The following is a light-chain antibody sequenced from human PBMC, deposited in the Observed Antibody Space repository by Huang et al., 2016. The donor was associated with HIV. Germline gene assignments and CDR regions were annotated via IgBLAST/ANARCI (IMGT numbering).Light chain of an antibody. CDR2: LGA. Sequence: DIVMTQSPPSLSVSLGEPSSISCRSSQSLLQSNGYNYLDWYLQKPGQSPPLLTFLGAKRASGVTDRFSCSGSGTDFTLKISRVEAEDVGVYFHMQALVPVAFGGGTKVEIK. CDR1: QSLLQSNGYNY. CDR3: MQALVPVA. V-gene: IGKV2-28*01. J-gene: IGKJ4*01.